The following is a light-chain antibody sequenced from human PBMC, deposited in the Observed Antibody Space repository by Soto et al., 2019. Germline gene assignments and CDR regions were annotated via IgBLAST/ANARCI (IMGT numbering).Light chain of an antibody. CDR3: QHYGTSLYT. V-gene: IGKV3-20*01. J-gene: IGKJ2*01. Sequence: EIVLTQSPGTLSLSPGERGTLSCRASQNLGTLYLAWFQQKSGQAPRLLIYSASRRATGIPDRFTGSGSGTDFTLTISGLEPEDFAVYYCQHYGTSLYTFGQGTKLEIK. CDR1: QNLGTLY. CDR2: SAS.